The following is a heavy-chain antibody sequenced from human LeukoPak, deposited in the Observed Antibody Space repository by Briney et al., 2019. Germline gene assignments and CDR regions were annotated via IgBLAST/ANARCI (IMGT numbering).Heavy chain of an antibody. CDR3: AKAGGTSCFMVTGDC. Sequence: GGSLRLSYAATGLSVSSNFMSWVRQAPGKGLEWVSVIYGGGSTYYADSAEGRFTISRDNFKNTLYLQMNSLRAEDTAVYYCAKAGGTSCFMVTGDCWGQGTLVTVSS. CDR2: IYGGGST. D-gene: IGHD2-2*01. J-gene: IGHJ4*02. CDR1: GLSVSSNF. V-gene: IGHV3-53*01.